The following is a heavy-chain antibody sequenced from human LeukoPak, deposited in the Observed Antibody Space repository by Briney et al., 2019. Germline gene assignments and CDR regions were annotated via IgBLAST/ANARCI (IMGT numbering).Heavy chain of an antibody. CDR2: ISGYNGNT. D-gene: IGHD3-10*01. CDR3: ARVLRVAPYYFDY. V-gene: IGHV1-18*01. Sequence: GWISGYNGNTNYAQKLQGRVTMTTDTSTSTAYMELGSLRSDDTAVYYCARVLRVAPYYFDYWGQGTLVTVSS. J-gene: IGHJ4*02.